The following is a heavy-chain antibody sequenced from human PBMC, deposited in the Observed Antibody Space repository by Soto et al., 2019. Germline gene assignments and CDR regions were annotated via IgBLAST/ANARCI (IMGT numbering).Heavy chain of an antibody. V-gene: IGHV1-46*01. CDR1: GDNFTSYY. CDR2: INPYSDRA. CDR3: TREYFGGDCVFDS. Sequence: VSAMVPVKAFGDNFTSYYIQWVRQAPGQVLECLGIINPYSDRATYAQKFQGRVTMTSDTSSSTVFMELSSLRSEDTAVYYCTREYFGGDCVFDSW. J-gene: IGHJ5*01. D-gene: IGHD2-21*02.